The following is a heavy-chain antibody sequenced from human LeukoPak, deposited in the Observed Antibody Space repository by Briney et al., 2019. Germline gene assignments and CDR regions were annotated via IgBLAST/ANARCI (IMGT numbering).Heavy chain of an antibody. D-gene: IGHD4-17*01. J-gene: IGHJ4*02. CDR2: ISGSGGST. V-gene: IGHV3-23*01. Sequence: GGSLRLSCAASGFTVSSNYMSWVRQAPGKGLEWVSAISGSGGSTYYADSVKGRFTITRDNSKNTLYLQMNSLRAEDTAVYYCAKGDGDFDYWGQGTLVTVSS. CDR3: AKGDGDFDY. CDR1: GFTVSSNY.